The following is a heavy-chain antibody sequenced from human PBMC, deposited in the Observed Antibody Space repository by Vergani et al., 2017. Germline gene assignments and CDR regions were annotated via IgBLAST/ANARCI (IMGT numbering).Heavy chain of an antibody. Sequence: QVQLVQSGAEVKKPGSSVKVSCKASGGTFSSSTISWVRQAPGQGLEWMGGIIPIMGTAKYAQKFQGRVTISADASTSTAYMELNSLRSEDTAVYYCAVLRPADYWGQGSLVTVSS. V-gene: IGHV1-69*01. CDR3: AVLRPADY. J-gene: IGHJ4*02. D-gene: IGHD3-3*01. CDR1: GGTFSSST. CDR2: IIPIMGTA.